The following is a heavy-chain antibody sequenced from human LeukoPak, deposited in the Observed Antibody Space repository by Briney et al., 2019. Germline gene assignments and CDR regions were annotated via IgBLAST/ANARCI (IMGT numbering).Heavy chain of an antibody. CDR2: INPNSGGT. CDR3: ARDLVPAAFYFDY. J-gene: IGHJ4*02. Sequence: ASVKVSCKASGYTFTGYYMHWVRQAPGQGLEWMGWINPNSGGTNYAQKFQGRVNMTRDTSISTAYMELSRLRSDDTAVYYCARDLVPAAFYFDYWDQGTLVTVSS. D-gene: IGHD2-2*01. V-gene: IGHV1-2*02. CDR1: GYTFTGYY.